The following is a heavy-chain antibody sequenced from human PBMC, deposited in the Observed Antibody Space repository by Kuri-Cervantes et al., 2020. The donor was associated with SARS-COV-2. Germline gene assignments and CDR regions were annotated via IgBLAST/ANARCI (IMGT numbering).Heavy chain of an antibody. D-gene: IGHD2-2*02. J-gene: IGHJ3*02. Sequence: SMKISCAASGFTFADYAMHWVRQAPGKGLEWVSGISWNSGSIGYADSVKGRFTISRDNAKNSLYLQMNSLRAEDTAVYYCARDAGSNLPVAIVLLSAFDIWGQGTMVTVSS. CDR1: GFTFADYA. CDR2: ISWNSGSI. V-gene: IGHV3-9*01. CDR3: ARDAGSNLPVAIVLLSAFDI.